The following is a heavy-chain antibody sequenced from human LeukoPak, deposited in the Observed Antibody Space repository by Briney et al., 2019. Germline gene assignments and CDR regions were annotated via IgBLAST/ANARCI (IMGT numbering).Heavy chain of an antibody. J-gene: IGHJ4*02. CDR3: ARGEYPHHPD. Sequence: GGPLRLSCAASGFTVSSNYMSWVRQAPGKGLEWVSVIYSGGSTYYADSVEGRFTISRDNSKNTLYLQMNSLRAEDTAVYYCARGEYPHHPDWGQGTLVTVSS. D-gene: IGHD2-2*01. CDR2: IYSGGST. CDR1: GFTVSSNY. V-gene: IGHV3-53*01.